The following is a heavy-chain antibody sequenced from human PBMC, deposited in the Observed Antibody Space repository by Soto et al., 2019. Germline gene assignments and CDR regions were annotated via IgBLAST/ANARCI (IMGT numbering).Heavy chain of an antibody. J-gene: IGHJ4*02. CDR3: AAYSHKGY. D-gene: IGHD3-16*01. V-gene: IGHV3-48*01. Sequence: GGSLRLSCAASGFTFSTHSMNWVRQAPGKGLEWVPYISWSGITIYYADSVKGRFTISRDNAKNSLYLQMNSLRAEDTAVYYCAAYSHKGYWGQGTLVTVSS. CDR2: ISWSGITI. CDR1: GFTFSTHS.